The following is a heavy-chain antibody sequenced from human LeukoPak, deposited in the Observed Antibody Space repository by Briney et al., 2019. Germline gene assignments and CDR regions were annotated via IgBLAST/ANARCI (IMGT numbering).Heavy chain of an antibody. CDR1: GASISSYY. J-gene: IGHJ5*02. D-gene: IGHD5-12*01. V-gene: IGHV4-4*07. CDR3: ARESGYSWFDP. Sequence: SETLSLTCTVSGASISSYYWSRIRQPAGKGLELIGRVHISGSTNYNPSLKSRVTMSVDTSKNQFSLKLNSVTAADTAMYYCARESGYSWFDPWGQGTLVTVSS. CDR2: VHISGST.